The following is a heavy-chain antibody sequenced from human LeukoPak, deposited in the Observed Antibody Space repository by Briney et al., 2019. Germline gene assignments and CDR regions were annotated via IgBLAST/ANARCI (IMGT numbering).Heavy chain of an antibody. CDR3: AYGARAVAGRSYYYYYGMDV. CDR1: GGSFSGYY. D-gene: IGHD6-19*01. CDR2: INHSGST. V-gene: IGHV4-34*01. J-gene: IGHJ6*04. Sequence: SETLSLTCAVYGGSFSGYYWSWIRQPPGKGLEWIGEINHSGSTNYNPPLKSRVTISVDTSKNQFSLKLSSVTAADTAVYYCAYGARAVAGRSYYYYYGMDVWGKGTTVTVSS.